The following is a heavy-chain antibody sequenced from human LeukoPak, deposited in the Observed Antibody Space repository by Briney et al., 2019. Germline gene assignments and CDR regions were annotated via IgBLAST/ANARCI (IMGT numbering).Heavy chain of an antibody. CDR2: FSGSGGST. Sequence: GGSLRLSCAASGFTFSSYAMSWVRQAPGKGLEWVSAFSGSGGSTSYADSVKGRFTISRDNSNNTLYLQMNSLRAEDTAVYYCAKGDQNCSSTSCLDRSYYYYMDVWGKGTTVTVSS. CDR1: GFTFSSYA. J-gene: IGHJ6*03. CDR3: AKGDQNCSSTSCLDRSYYYYMDV. V-gene: IGHV3-23*01. D-gene: IGHD2-2*01.